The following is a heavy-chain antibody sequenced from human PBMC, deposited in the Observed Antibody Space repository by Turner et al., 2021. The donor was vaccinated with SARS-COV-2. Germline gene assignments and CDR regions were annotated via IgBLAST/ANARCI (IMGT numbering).Heavy chain of an antibody. Sequence: EVQPVETGGDLVEPGGSLGLSCAASGFTLSNYWMSWGRQAPGKGLEWVANKRQDGSEKEYVDSVKGRFTISRDNAKNSLYLQMNSLRVEDTAVYYCAGSGGWLLDLWGQGTLVTVSS. V-gene: IGHV3-7*03. CDR1: GFTLSNYW. D-gene: IGHD6-19*01. CDR2: KRQDGSEK. CDR3: AGSGGWLLDL. J-gene: IGHJ4*02.